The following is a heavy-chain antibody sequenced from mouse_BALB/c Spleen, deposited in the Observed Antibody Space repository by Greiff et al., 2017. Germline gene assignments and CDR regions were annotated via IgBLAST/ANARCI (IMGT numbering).Heavy chain of an antibody. D-gene: IGHD1-2*01. CDR2: ISNLAYSI. CDR3: ARFTTAHYFDY. CDR1: GFTFSDYG. J-gene: IGHJ2*01. Sequence: EVKLVESGGGLVQPGGSRKLSCAASGFTFSDYGMAWVRQAPGKGPEWVAFISNLAYSIYYADTVTGRFTISRENAKNTLYLEMSSLRSEDTAMYYCARFTTAHYFDYWGQGTTLTVSS. V-gene: IGHV5-15*02.